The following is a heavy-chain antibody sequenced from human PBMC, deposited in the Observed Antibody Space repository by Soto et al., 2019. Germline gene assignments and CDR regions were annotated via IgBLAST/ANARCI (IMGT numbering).Heavy chain of an antibody. J-gene: IGHJ6*02. CDR2: ISPYTGNT. CDR3: AMVDLYVTPTPQDV. D-gene: IGHD3-16*01. V-gene: IGHV1-18*01. Sequence: QVQLEQSGDEVKKPGASVKVSCKASGYIFVNYGIAWVRQAPGQGLEWLGWISPYTGNTYYATKVQGSLTLXTXTXXSTAFMDLGSLTSADTAVYYCAMVDLYVTPTPQDVWGQGTTVTVSS. CDR1: GYIFVNYG.